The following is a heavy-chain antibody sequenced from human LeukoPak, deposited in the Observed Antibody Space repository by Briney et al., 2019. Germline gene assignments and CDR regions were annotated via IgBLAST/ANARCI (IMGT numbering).Heavy chain of an antibody. CDR2: ISSSSSTI. CDR1: GFTFSSYS. V-gene: IGHV3-48*01. Sequence: GGSLRLSCAASGFTFSSYSMNWVRQAPGKGLEWVSYISSSSSTINYADSVKGRFTISRENAKNSLYLQMNSLRAEDTAVYYCARGLHRRLYDSSAYYSYWGQGTQVTVSS. J-gene: IGHJ4*02. CDR3: ARGLHRRLYDSSAYYSY. D-gene: IGHD3-22*01.